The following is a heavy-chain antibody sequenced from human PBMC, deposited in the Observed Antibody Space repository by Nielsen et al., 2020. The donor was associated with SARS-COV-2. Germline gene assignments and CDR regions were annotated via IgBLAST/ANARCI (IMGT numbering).Heavy chain of an antibody. CDR2: ISSSSSYT. V-gene: IGHV3-11*05. J-gene: IGHJ5*02. CDR1: GFTFSDYY. CDR3: ARGGIAAAGTQFDP. Sequence: GESLKISCAASGFTFSDYYMSWIRQAPGKGLEWVSYISSSSSYTNYADSVKGRFTISRDNAKNSLYLQMNSLRAEDTALYHCARGGIAAAGTQFDPWGQGTLVTVSS. D-gene: IGHD6-13*01.